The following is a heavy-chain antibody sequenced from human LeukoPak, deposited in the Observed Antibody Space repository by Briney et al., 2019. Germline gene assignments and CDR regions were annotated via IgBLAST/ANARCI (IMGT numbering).Heavy chain of an antibody. D-gene: IGHD3-22*01. CDR3: AREVSEGFDF. Sequence: GGSLRLSCTASGFTFSGYSMNWIRQAPGKGLEWVSSFGTRSTSIYHAGSVKGRFAVSRDNAKNSLYLQMNSLRAEDTALYYCAREVSEGFDFWGQGTLVTVSS. CDR1: GFTFSGYS. CDR2: FGTRSTSI. J-gene: IGHJ4*02. V-gene: IGHV3-21*01.